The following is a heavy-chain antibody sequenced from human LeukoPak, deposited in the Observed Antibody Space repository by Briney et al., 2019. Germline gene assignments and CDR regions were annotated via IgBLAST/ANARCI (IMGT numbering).Heavy chain of an antibody. CDR2: IYHSGST. CDR1: GGSISSSNW. D-gene: IGHD6-6*01. V-gene: IGHV4-4*02. J-gene: IGHJ5*02. CDR3: ARAESIAARKWWFDP. Sequence: SETLSLTCAVSGGSISSSNWWSWVRQPPGKGPEWSGEIYHSGSTNYNPSLKSRVTISVDTSKNQFSLKLSSVTAADTAVYYCARAESIAARKWWFDPWGQGTLVTVSS.